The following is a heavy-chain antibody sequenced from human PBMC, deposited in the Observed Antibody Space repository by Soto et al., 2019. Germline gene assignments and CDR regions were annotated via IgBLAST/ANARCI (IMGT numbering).Heavy chain of an antibody. Sequence: SVKVSCKASGGTFSSYAISWVRQAPGQGLEWMGGIIPIFGTANYAQKFQGRVTITADESTSTAYMELSSLRSEDTAVYYCAVTASAPGIAVAGTDYWGQGTLVTVS. V-gene: IGHV1-69*13. CDR1: GGTFSSYA. CDR2: IIPIFGTA. J-gene: IGHJ4*02. D-gene: IGHD6-19*01. CDR3: AVTASAPGIAVAGTDY.